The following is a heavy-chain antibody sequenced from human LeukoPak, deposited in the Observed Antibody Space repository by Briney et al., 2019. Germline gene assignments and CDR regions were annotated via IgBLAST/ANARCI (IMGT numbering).Heavy chain of an antibody. CDR2: IYYSGST. D-gene: IGHD3-16*01. V-gene: IGHV4-61*05. CDR3: ARGGLTSDYFDY. Sequence: SETLSLTCTVSGGSISSSSYYWGWIRQPPGKGLEWIGYIYYSGSTNYNPSLKSRVTISVDTSKNEFSLRLSSVTAADTAVYYCARGGLTSDYFDYWGQGTLVTVSS. J-gene: IGHJ4*02. CDR1: GGSISSSSYY.